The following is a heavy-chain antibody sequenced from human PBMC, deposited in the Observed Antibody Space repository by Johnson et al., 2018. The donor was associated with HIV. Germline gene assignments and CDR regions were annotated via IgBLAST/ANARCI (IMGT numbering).Heavy chain of an antibody. D-gene: IGHD3-22*01. CDR2: LYSGGSA. J-gene: IGHJ3*02. CDR3: ARGRDSSGFNDAFDI. Sequence: EKLVESGGGLIQPGGSLRLSCAASGFAVSTNYMTWVRQAPGKGLEWVSVLYSGGSAYYTDSVRGRFSISRDNSKNSLYLQMNSLRAGDTAVYYCARGRDSSGFNDAFDIWGQGTMVTVSS. CDR1: GFAVSTNY. V-gene: IGHV3-53*01.